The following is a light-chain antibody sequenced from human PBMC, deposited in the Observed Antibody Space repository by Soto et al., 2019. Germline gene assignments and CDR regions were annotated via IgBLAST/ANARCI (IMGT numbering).Light chain of an antibody. CDR3: QQYGSSPVIT. CDR1: QSVSSSY. V-gene: IGKV3-20*01. CDR2: GAS. Sequence: EIVLTQSPCTLSLSPGERATLSCRASQSVSSSYLAWYQQKPGQAPRLLIYGASSRATGIPDRFSGSGSGTDFTLTISRLEPEDFAVYYCQQYGSSPVITFGQGTRLEIK. J-gene: IGKJ5*01.